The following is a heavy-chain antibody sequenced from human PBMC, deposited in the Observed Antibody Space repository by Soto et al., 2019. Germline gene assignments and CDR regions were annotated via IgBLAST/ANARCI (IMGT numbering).Heavy chain of an antibody. CDR3: ARGPFFNDFWSGSYYYGMDV. Sequence: PSETLSLTCAVYGGSFSGYYWSWIRQPPGKGLEWIGEINHSGSTNYNPSLKSRVTISVDTSKNQFSLKLSSVTAADTAVYYCARGPFFNDFWSGSYYYGMDVWGQGTTVTVSS. D-gene: IGHD3-3*01. J-gene: IGHJ6*02. V-gene: IGHV4-34*01. CDR1: GGSFSGYY. CDR2: INHSGST.